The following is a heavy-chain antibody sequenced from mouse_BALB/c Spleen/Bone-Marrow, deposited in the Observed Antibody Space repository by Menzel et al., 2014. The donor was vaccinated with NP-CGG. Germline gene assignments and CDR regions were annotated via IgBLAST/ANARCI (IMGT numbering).Heavy chain of an antibody. V-gene: IGHV1-37*01. Sequence: VQLQQSGPELVKPGASVKISCKASGYSFTGYFMNWVKQSRGKSLEWIGRINPYNGDTFYNQKFKGKATLTVDKSSSTAHMELLSLTSDDSAVYYCGRVYYYHNSYFDYWGQGTTLTVSS. CDR1: GYSFTGYF. D-gene: IGHD1-1*01. CDR3: GRVYYYHNSYFDY. CDR2: INPYNGDT. J-gene: IGHJ2*01.